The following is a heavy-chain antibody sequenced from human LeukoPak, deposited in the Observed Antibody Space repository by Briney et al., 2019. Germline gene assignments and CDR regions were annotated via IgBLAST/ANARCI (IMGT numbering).Heavy chain of an antibody. D-gene: IGHD4-17*01. CDR3: ARVGTVTPHYYYYYYMDV. CDR1: GFTFDDYG. CDR2: INWNGGST. J-gene: IGHJ6*03. V-gene: IGHV3-20*04. Sequence: GGSLRLSCAASGFTFDDYGMSWVRQAPGKGLEWVSGINWNGGSTGYADSVKGRFTISRDNAKNSLYLQMNSLRAEDTALYYCARVGTVTPHYYYYYYMDVWGKGTTVTVSS.